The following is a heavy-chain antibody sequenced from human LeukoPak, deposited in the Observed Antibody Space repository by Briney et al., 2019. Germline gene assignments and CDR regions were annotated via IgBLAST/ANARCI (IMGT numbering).Heavy chain of an antibody. Sequence: SETPSLTCTVSGGSISSYYWSWIRQPPGKGLEWIGYIYYSGSTNYNPSLKSRVTISVDTSKNQFSLKLSSVTAADTAVYYCARNRVRKRGYSGYEQYYFDYWGQGTLVTVSS. V-gene: IGHV4-59*01. CDR3: ARNRVRKRGYSGYEQYYFDY. J-gene: IGHJ4*02. CDR2: IYYSGST. D-gene: IGHD5-12*01. CDR1: GGSISSYY.